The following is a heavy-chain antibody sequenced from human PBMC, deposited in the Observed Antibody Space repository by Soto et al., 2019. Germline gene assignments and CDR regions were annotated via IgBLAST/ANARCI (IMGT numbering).Heavy chain of an antibody. CDR3: ARGDREDIAVVVGVRPGEYGVDG. Sequence: QVQLVESGGGVVQPGRSLRLSCAASGFTFRNYAMHWVRQAPGKGLECVAVISYDGSNKFYRDYVKGRFTISRDNSKNTLYLQINSLRYEDTAVYYCARGDREDIAVVVGVRPGEYGVDGWGQGTTVTVSS. V-gene: IGHV3-30-3*01. D-gene: IGHD2-15*01. CDR2: ISYDGSNK. J-gene: IGHJ6*02. CDR1: GFTFRNYA.